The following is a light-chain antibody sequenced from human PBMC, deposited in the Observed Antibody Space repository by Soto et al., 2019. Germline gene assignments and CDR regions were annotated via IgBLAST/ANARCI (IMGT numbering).Light chain of an antibody. CDR2: DAS. V-gene: IGKV3-11*01. CDR3: KWPSDWPRPLT. Sequence: EVVLTQSPATLSLSPGERATLSCRASESIGNYLAWYQQKLGQAPKLLIYDASHRAIGIPGRFSCDGSGTDFTLTISSLAPEDSGVEYCKWPSDWPRPLTFGGGNKVDIK. CDR1: ESIGNY. J-gene: IGKJ4*01.